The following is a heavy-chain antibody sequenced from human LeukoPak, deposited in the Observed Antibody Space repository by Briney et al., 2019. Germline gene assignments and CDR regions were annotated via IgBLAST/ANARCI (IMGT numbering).Heavy chain of an antibody. CDR1: GFTFSSYS. CDR3: ARDYYDYDYVWGSYRFDC. CDR2: ISSSSSTI. D-gene: IGHD3-16*02. J-gene: IGHJ4*02. V-gene: IGHV3-48*02. Sequence: GGSLRLSCAASGFTFSSYSMNWVRQAPGKGLEWVSYISSSSSTIYYADSVKGRFTISRDNAKNSLYLQMNSLRDEDTAVYYCARDYYDYDYVWGSYRFDCWGQGTLVTVSS.